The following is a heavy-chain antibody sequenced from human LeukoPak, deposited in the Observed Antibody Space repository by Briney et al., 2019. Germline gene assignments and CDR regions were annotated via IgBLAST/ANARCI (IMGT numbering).Heavy chain of an antibody. CDR2: INPNRGGT. D-gene: IGHD6-6*01. CDR3: ARGIAARRGDC. V-gene: IGHV1-2*02. Sequence: VASVKVSCKVSGYTLTELSMHWVRQAPGQGLEWMGWINPNRGGTNYAQKFQGRVTMTRDTSISTAYMELSRLRSDDTAVYYCARGIAARRGDCWGQGTLVTVSS. CDR1: GYTLTELS. J-gene: IGHJ4*02.